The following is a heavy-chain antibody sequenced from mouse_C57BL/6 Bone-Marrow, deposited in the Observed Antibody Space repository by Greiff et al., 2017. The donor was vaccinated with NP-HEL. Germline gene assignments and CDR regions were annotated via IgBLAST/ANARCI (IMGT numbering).Heavy chain of an antibody. V-gene: IGHV1-39*01. CDR1: GYSFTGYN. D-gene: IGHD1-2*01. J-gene: IGHJ2*01. CDR2: INPNDGTT. CDR3: ARLRRWLLVSDY. Sequence: VQLQQSGPELVKPGASVKISCKASGYSFTGYNMNWVKQSHGKSLEWIGVINPNDGTTSYNQKFKGKATLTVDKSSSTAYMQLSSLTSEDSAVYYCARLRRWLLVSDYGGQGTTPTVSS.